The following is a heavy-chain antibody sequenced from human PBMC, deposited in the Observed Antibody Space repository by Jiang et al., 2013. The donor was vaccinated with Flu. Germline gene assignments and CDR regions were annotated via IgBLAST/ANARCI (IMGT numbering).Heavy chain of an antibody. CDR3: ARSWMSSVTRKDY. J-gene: IGHJ4*02. V-gene: IGHV1-8*01. D-gene: IGHD4-17*01. CDR1: GYSFTSYD. CDR2: MNPNSGNT. Sequence: SGAEVKKPGASVKVSCKASGYSFTSYDINWLRQATGHGLEWMGWMNPNSGNTGYAQKFQGRVTMTRDTSITTAYMELSSLTSEDTAVYYCARSWMSSVTRKDYWGQGTLVTVSS.